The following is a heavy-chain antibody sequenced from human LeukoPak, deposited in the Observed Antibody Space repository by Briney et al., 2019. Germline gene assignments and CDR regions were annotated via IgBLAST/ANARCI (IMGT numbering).Heavy chain of an antibody. CDR1: GFTFSSYW. Sequence: GGSLRLSCATSGFTFSSYWMSWVRQAPGKGLEWVANIKQDGSEKYYVDSVKGRFTISRDNAKNSLYLQMNSLRAEDTAVYYCAKILKTPTYYDFWSGYYGYYYMDVWSKGTTVTVSS. CDR2: IKQDGSEK. CDR3: AKILKTPTYYDFWSGYYGYYYMDV. J-gene: IGHJ6*03. D-gene: IGHD3-3*01. V-gene: IGHV3-7*01.